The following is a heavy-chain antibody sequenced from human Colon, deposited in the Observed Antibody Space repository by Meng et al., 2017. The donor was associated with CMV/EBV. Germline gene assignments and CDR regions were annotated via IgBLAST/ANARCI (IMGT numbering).Heavy chain of an antibody. Sequence: GGSLRLSCAASGFIFSTYALSWVRQAPGKGLEWVSIIYSDGLNTYYADSVKGRFTISRDNSKSTLYLQMSSLRVEDTAVYYCAKDLYPESNGLGFDKWGQGTLVTVSS. CDR2: IYSDGLNT. CDR3: AKDLYPESNGLGFDK. D-gene: IGHD3/OR15-3a*01. V-gene: IGHV3-23*03. J-gene: IGHJ4*02. CDR1: GFIFSTYA.